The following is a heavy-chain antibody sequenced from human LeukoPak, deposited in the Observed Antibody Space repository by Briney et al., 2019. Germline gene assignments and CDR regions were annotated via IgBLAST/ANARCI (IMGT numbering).Heavy chain of an antibody. CDR1: GGSTSSYY. Sequence: SETLPLTCPVSGGSTSSYYWSWIRQPPGKGLEWVGHSYYRGSTNYNPSPKSRVTISVDTSKNQFSLKLSSVTAADTAVYYCARSFRSPRYYFDYWGQGTLVTVSS. CDR3: ARSFRSPRYYFDY. CDR2: SYYRGST. D-gene: IGHD1-26*01. V-gene: IGHV4-59*08. J-gene: IGHJ4*02.